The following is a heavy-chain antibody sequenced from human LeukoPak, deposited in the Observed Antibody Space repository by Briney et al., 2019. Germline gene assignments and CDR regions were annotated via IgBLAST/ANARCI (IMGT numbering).Heavy chain of an antibody. J-gene: IGHJ4*02. V-gene: IGHV4-34*01. D-gene: IGHD2/OR15-2a*01. Sequence: SETLSLTCAVYGGSFSDYYWGWIRKPPGRGREWIGEINHSGSTNYNPSLKSRATILVDTSKNQFSLKLSSVTAADTAVYYCARGLTSMPPGGYWGQGTLVTVSS. CDR3: ARGLTSMPPGGY. CDR2: INHSGST. CDR1: GGSFSDYY.